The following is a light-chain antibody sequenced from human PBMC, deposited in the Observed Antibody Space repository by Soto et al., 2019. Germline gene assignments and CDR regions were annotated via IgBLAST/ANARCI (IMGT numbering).Light chain of an antibody. J-gene: IGLJ2*01. V-gene: IGLV2-18*02. CDR3: SSYTSSSTSSVV. CDR2: EVS. CDR1: SSDVGSYNR. Sequence: QSALTQPPSVSGSPGQSVTISCTGTSSDVGSYNRVSWYQQPPGTAPKLLIYEVSNRPSGVPDRFSGSKSGNTASLTISGLQAEDEADYYCSSYTSSSTSSVVFGGGTKLTV.